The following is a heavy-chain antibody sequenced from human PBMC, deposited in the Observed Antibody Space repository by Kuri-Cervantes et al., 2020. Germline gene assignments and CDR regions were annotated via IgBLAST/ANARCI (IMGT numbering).Heavy chain of an antibody. D-gene: IGHD5-18*01. J-gene: IGHJ4*02. V-gene: IGHV1-69*13. Sequence: SVKVSCKASGGTFSSYAISWVRQAPGQGLEWMGGIIPIFGKANYAQKFQGRVTITADESTSTAYMELSRLRSDDTAMYYCARETYTYGKHLDFWGQGTLVTVSS. CDR3: ARETYTYGKHLDF. CDR1: GGTFSSYA. CDR2: IIPIFGKA.